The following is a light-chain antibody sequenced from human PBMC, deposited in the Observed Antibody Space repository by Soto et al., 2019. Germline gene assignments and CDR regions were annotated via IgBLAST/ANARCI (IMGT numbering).Light chain of an antibody. CDR1: QSVRSY. J-gene: IGKJ5*01. CDR3: QQRSNSPIT. Sequence: DIVMTQSRATLSVSPGERATLSCRASQSVRSYFEWYQQKPGQAPRLLIYDASNRATGIPARYSGSGSGTDFTLTISSLEPEDFAVYYCQQRSNSPITFGQGTRLEIK. V-gene: IGKV3-11*01. CDR2: DAS.